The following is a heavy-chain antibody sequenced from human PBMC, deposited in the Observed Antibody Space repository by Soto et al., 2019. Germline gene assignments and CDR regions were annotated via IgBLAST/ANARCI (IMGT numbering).Heavy chain of an antibody. CDR1: GFSFSSFW. V-gene: IGHV3-7*03. J-gene: IGHJ4*02. CDR3: VRGYSDYTDYFDY. CDR2: IKQEGCEK. Sequence: EVQLVESGGGLVQPGGSLRLSCAASGFSFSSFWMIWVGQAPEKGLEWVALIKQEGCEKHYVDSVKGRFTVSSDNAEKSLCVQIDSLRPDVTAVYYCVRGYSDYTDYFDYWGQGALVTVSS. D-gene: IGHD5-12*01.